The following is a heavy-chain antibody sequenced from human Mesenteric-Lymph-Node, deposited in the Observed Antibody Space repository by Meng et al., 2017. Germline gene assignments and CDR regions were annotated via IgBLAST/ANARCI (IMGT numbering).Heavy chain of an antibody. CDR3: AKDVTEMATPYGVGYYYYYGMDV. J-gene: IGHJ6*02. Sequence: GESLKISCAASGFTFSSYAMSWVRQAPGKGLEWVSAISGSGGSTYYADSVKGRFTISRDNSKNTLYLQMNSLRAEDTAVYYCAKDVTEMATPYGVGYYYYYGMDVWGQGTTVTVSS. V-gene: IGHV3-23*01. CDR1: GFTFSSYA. D-gene: IGHD5-24*01. CDR2: ISGSGGST.